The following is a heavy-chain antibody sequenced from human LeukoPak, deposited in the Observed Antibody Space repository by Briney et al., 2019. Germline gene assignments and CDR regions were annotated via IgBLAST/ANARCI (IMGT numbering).Heavy chain of an antibody. Sequence: GGSLRLSCAASGFTFSGYWMHWVRQAPGKGLVWVSRISSDGSSNTYADSVKGRFTISRDNAKNTLYLQMNSLRAEDTAVYYCARGRSSSSLYFFDYWGQGTLVTVSS. D-gene: IGHD6-13*01. V-gene: IGHV3-74*01. CDR1: GFTFSGYW. CDR3: ARGRSSSSLYFFDY. J-gene: IGHJ4*02. CDR2: ISSDGSSN.